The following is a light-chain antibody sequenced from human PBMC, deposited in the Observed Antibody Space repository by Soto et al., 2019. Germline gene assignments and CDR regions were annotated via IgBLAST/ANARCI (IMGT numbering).Light chain of an antibody. CDR3: EQYDTSIT. Sequence: EIVLTQSPGTLSLSPGERATLSCRASQSVSSSYLAWYQQKPGQAPRLLIYGASSRATGIPDRFSGSGSGTDFTLTINRLEPEDFAVYYCEQYDTSITFGGGTKVEIK. CDR2: GAS. J-gene: IGKJ4*01. CDR1: QSVSSSY. V-gene: IGKV3-20*01.